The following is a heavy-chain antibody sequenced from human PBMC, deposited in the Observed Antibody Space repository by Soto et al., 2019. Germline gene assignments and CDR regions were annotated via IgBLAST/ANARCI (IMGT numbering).Heavy chain of an antibody. V-gene: IGHV1-3*01. J-gene: IGHJ4*02. CDR3: ARNPRIVGALLPYYFDY. CDR2: INAGNGNT. D-gene: IGHD1-26*01. CDR1: GYTITSYA. Sequence: ASVKLSCKTSGYTITSYAMHWVRQATGKRLEWMGWINAGNGNTKYSQKFQGRVTITRDTSASTAYMELSSLRSEDTAVYYCARNPRIVGALLPYYFDYWGQGTLVTVSS.